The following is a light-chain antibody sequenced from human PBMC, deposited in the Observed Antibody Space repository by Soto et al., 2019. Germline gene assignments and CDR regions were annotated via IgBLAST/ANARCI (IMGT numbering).Light chain of an antibody. Sequence: EVVMAQSVVAVSVSPRERATLSCRASQNISRSLAWYQQKPGQAPRLLIYDASNRATGIPARFSGSGSGTDFTLTISSLEPEDFAVYYCQQRSNWPPWTFGQGTKVDIK. J-gene: IGKJ1*01. CDR3: QQRSNWPPWT. CDR1: QNISRS. V-gene: IGKV3-11*01. CDR2: DAS.